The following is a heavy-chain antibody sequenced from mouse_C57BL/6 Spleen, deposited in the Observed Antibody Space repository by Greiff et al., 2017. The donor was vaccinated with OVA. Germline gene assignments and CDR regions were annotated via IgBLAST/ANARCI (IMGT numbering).Heavy chain of an antibody. CDR1: GYTFTSYW. CDR3: ARSDGAY. D-gene: IGHD2-3*01. Sequence: QVQLQQPGAELVKPGASVKLSCKASGYTFTSYWMQWVKQRPGQGLAWIGEIDPYASYPNYNQKFKGKATLTVYTSSSTAFMQLSILTSEDSAVYYFARSDGAYWGQGTLVTVSA. CDR2: IDPYASYP. J-gene: IGHJ3*01. V-gene: IGHV1-50*01.